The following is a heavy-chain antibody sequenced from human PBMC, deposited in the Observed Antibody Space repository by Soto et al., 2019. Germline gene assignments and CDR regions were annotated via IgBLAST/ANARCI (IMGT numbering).Heavy chain of an antibody. V-gene: IGHV1-18*04. Sequence: ASVKVSCKSSCYTFTSYVISWVRQAPGQGLEWMGWISAYNGNTNYAQKLQGRVTMTTDTSTSTAYMELRSLRSDDTAVYYCARKALGASDYWGQGTLVTVSS. CDR2: ISAYNGNT. CDR1: CYTFTSYV. D-gene: IGHD1-26*01. J-gene: IGHJ4*02. CDR3: ARKALGASDY.